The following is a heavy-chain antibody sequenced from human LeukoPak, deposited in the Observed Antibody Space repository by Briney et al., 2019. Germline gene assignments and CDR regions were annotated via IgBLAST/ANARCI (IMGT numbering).Heavy chain of an antibody. CDR2: IWYDGSKK. CDR1: GFTFSSNG. CDR3: AKDQALGGYCSSTSCSSPDY. V-gene: IGHV3-30*02. Sequence: GGSLRLSCAASGFTFSSNGMHWVRQAPGKGLEWVAVIWYDGSKKYYADSAKGRFTISRDNSKNTLYLQMNNLRAEDTAVYYCAKDQALGGYCSSTSCSSPDYWGQGTLVTVSS. J-gene: IGHJ4*02. D-gene: IGHD2-2*03.